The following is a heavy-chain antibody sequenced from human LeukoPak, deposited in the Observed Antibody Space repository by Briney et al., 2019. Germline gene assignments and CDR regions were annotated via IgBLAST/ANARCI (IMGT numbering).Heavy chain of an antibody. CDR1: GYTFTSNG. Sequence: ASVKVSCKASGYTFTSNGITWVRQAPGQGLEWMGWISTYNGNTDHAQGLQDRVIMTTDTSTRTAYMELRSLRSDDTAVYYCARGGIRFLESSTVDYWGQGTLVTVSS. V-gene: IGHV1-18*01. CDR2: ISTYNGNT. J-gene: IGHJ4*02. D-gene: IGHD3-3*01. CDR3: ARGGIRFLESSTVDY.